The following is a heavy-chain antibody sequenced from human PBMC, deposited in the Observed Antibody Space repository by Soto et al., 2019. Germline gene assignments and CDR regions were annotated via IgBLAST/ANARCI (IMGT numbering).Heavy chain of an antibody. J-gene: IGHJ3*02. CDR1: GGTFSSYA. CDR2: IIPIFGTA. V-gene: IGHV1-69*01. Sequence: QVQLVQSGAEVKKPGSSVKVSCKASGGTFSSYAISWVRQAPGQGLEWMGGIIPIFGTANYAQKFQGRVTITADESTSTAYMDLSSLRAEDTAVYYCSRDLNYYGSGSRAGYDAFDIWGQGTMVTVSS. D-gene: IGHD3-10*01. CDR3: SRDLNYYGSGSRAGYDAFDI.